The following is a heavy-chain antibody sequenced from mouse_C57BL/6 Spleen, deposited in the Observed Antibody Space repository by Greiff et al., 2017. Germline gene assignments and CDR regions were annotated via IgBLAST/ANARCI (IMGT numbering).Heavy chain of an antibody. V-gene: IGHV1-52*01. CDR2: IDTSDSET. CDR3: ARRRIYYGSSYGYWYFDV. J-gene: IGHJ1*03. Sequence: QVQLQQPGAELVRPGSSVKLSCKASGYTFTSYWMHWVKQRPIQGLEWIGNIDTSDSETHYNQKFKDKATLTVDKSSSTAYMQLSSLTSEDSAVYYCARRRIYYGSSYGYWYFDVWGTGTTVTVSS. CDR1: GYTFTSYW. D-gene: IGHD1-1*01.